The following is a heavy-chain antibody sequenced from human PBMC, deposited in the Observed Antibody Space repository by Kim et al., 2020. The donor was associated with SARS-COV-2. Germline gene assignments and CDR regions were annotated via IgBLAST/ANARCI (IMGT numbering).Heavy chain of an antibody. Sequence: GGSLRLSCIASGFTFSTFGMHWVRQAPGKGLEWVAVVRFDGSNNFYADSVKGRFTISRDNSKNTLFLQMSSLRAEDTAVYYCARDRSNCSFYTVQLVFD. CDR1: GFTFSTFG. V-gene: IGHV3-33*08. J-gene: IGHJ3*01. CDR2: VRFDGSNN. D-gene: IGHD1-1*01. CDR3: ARDRSNCSFYTVQLVFD.